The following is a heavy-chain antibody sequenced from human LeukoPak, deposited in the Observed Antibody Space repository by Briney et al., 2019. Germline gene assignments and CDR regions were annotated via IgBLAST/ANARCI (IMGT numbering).Heavy chain of an antibody. V-gene: IGHV1-69*05. J-gene: IGHJ5*02. D-gene: IGHD3-16*01. CDR1: GGTFSSYA. CDR3: AISPRSALDWFDP. CDR2: IIPIFGTA. Sequence: SVKVSCKASGGTFSSYAINWVRQAPGQGLEWMGRIIPIFGTANFAQKFQGRVTITTDESTSTAYMELSSLRSEDTAVHYCAISPRSALDWFDPWGQGTLVTVSS.